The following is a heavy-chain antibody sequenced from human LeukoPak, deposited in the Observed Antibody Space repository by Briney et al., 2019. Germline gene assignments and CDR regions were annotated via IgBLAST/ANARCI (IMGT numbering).Heavy chain of an antibody. J-gene: IGHJ4*02. V-gene: IGHV1-69*13. Sequence: SVTVSCKPSGCSFNSYALRWVRPAPAQGLEWMGGIIPIFGTANYAQKFQGRVTITADESTSTAYMELSSLRSEDTAVYYCARDARRGLDFDYWGQGTLVTVSS. CDR3: ARDARRGLDFDY. D-gene: IGHD6-6*01. CDR2: IIPIFGTA. CDR1: GCSFNSYA.